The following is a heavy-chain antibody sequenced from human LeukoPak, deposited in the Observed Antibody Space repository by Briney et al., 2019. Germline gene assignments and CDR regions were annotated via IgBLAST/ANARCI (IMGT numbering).Heavy chain of an antibody. CDR2: INPNSGGT. J-gene: IGHJ6*02. D-gene: IGHD3-10*01. V-gene: IGHV1-2*02. CDR3: ARDMTYYYGSGSSYGMDV. Sequence: GASVKVSCKASGYTFTGYYMHWVRQAPGQGLEWMGWINPNSGGTNYAQKFQGRVTMTRDTSISTAYMELSRLRSDDTAVYYCARDMTYYYGSGSSYGMDVWGQGTTVTVSS. CDR1: GYTFTGYY.